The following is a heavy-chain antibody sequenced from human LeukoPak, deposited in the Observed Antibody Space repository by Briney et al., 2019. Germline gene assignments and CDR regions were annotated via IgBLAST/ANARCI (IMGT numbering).Heavy chain of an antibody. D-gene: IGHD2-15*01. V-gene: IGHV1-69*13. J-gene: IGHJ4*02. CDR2: IIPIFGTA. CDR1: GGTFSSYA. CDR3: AREWCSGGSCYYNY. Sequence: GASVKVSCKASGGTFSSYAISWVRQAPEQGLEWMGGIIPIFGTANYAQKFQGRVTITADESTSTAYMELSSLRSEDTAVYYCAREWCSGGSCYYNYWGQGTLVTVSS.